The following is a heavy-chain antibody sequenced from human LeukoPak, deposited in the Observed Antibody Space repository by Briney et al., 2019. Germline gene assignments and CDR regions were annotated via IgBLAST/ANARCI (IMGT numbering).Heavy chain of an antibody. CDR3: ARGPNDSWTGENY. Sequence: GGSLRLSCAASGFTFSSYSMNWVRQAPGKGLEWVSYISSSSSTIYYADSVKGRFTISRDNAKNSLYLQMNSLRAEDTAVYYCARGPNDSWTGENYWGQGTLVTVSS. J-gene: IGHJ4*02. CDR1: GFTFSSYS. V-gene: IGHV3-48*01. D-gene: IGHD3-3*01. CDR2: ISSSSSTI.